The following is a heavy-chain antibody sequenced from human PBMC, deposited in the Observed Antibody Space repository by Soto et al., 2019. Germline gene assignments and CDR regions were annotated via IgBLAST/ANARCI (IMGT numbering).Heavy chain of an antibody. CDR3: ASHSSGWYTNYFDY. D-gene: IGHD6-19*01. CDR2: IWYDGSNK. Sequence: GGSLRLSCAASGFTFSSYGMHWVRQAPGKGLEWVAVIWYDGSNKYYADSVKGRFTISRDNSKNTLYLQMNSLRAEDTAVYYCASHSSGWYTNYFDYWGQGTLVTVSS. J-gene: IGHJ4*02. CDR1: GFTFSSYG. V-gene: IGHV3-33*01.